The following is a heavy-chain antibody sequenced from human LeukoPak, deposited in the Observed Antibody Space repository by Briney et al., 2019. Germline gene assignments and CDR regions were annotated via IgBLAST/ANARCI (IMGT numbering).Heavy chain of an antibody. CDR3: ARDLFSGSYNGEDY. Sequence: PGGSLRLSCAASGFTLNGYWMSWVRQAPGKGLEWVANINQGGSDTYYVDSVKGRFTISTDNAKNSLYLQTNSLRVEDTAIYYCARDLFSGSYNGEDYWGQGTLVTVSS. J-gene: IGHJ4*02. D-gene: IGHD3-10*01. CDR2: INQGGSDT. V-gene: IGHV3-7*01. CDR1: GFTLNGYW.